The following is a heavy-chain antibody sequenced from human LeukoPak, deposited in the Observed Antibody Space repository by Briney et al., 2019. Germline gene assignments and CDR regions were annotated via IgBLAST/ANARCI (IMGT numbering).Heavy chain of an antibody. Sequence: ASVKVSCKASGGTFSSYAISWVRQAPGQGLEWMGGIIPIFGTANYAQKFQGRVTITADESTSTAYMELSSLRSEDTAVYYCARACGGGSCRRNRFDPWGQGTLVTVSS. CDR1: GGTFSSYA. CDR3: ARACGGGSCRRNRFDP. D-gene: IGHD2-15*01. CDR2: IIPIFGTA. J-gene: IGHJ5*02. V-gene: IGHV1-69*13.